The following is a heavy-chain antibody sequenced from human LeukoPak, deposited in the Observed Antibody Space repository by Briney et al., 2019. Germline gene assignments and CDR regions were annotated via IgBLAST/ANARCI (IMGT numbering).Heavy chain of an antibody. CDR3: AREGRGSVGAYYFDY. Sequence: GGSLRLSCAASGFTFSSHSMNWVRQAPGKGLEWVSSISSSSSYIYYADSVKGRFTISRDNAKNSLYLQMNSLRAEDTAVYYCAREGRGSVGAYYFDYWGQGTLVTVSS. CDR2: ISSSSSYI. CDR1: GFTFSSHS. D-gene: IGHD1-26*01. J-gene: IGHJ4*02. V-gene: IGHV3-21*01.